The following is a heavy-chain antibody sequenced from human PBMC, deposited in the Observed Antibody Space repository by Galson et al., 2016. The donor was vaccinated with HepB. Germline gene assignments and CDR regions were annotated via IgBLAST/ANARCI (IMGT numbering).Heavy chain of an antibody. Sequence: SLRLPCAASGFTFSSYALSWVRQAPGKGLEWVSAISGSGGTTYYADSVKGRFTISRDNSTNALYLQMNSLRAEGTAVYYCAKEPNYDFWSGHPFDYWGQGTLVTVSS. CDR2: ISGSGGTT. D-gene: IGHD3-3*01. J-gene: IGHJ4*02. CDR3: AKEPNYDFWSGHPFDY. V-gene: IGHV3-23*01. CDR1: GFTFSSYA.